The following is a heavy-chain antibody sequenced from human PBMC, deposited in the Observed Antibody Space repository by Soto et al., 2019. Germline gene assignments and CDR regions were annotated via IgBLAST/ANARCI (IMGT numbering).Heavy chain of an antibody. J-gene: IGHJ3*02. CDR1: GFTFSSYG. V-gene: IGHV3-30*18. CDR3: AKDGGGLYGDQHAGAFDI. Sequence: QVQLVESGGGVVQPGRSLRLSCAASGFTFSSYGMHWVRQAPGKGLEWVAVISYDGSNKYYADSVKGRFTISRDNSKNTLYLQMNSLRAEDTAVYYCAKDGGGLYGDQHAGAFDIWGQGTMVTVSS. CDR2: ISYDGSNK. D-gene: IGHD4-17*01.